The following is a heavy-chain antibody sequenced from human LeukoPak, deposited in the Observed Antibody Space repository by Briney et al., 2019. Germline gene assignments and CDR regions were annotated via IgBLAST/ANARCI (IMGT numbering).Heavy chain of an antibody. CDR1: GGSISSHY. CDR3: ARFTTSGYCSSTSCYKTGYYFDY. D-gene: IGHD2-2*02. V-gene: IGHV4-59*11. CDR2: IYYSVST. Sequence: SETLSLTCTVSGGSISSHYWSWIRQPPGKGLEWIGYIYYSVSTNYNPSLKSRVTISVDTSKNQFSLKLSSVTAADTAVYYCARFTTSGYCSSTSCYKTGYYFDYWGQGTLVTVSS. J-gene: IGHJ4*02.